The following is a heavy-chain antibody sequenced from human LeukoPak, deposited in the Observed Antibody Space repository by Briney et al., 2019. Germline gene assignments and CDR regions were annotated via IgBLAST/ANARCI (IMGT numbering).Heavy chain of an antibody. CDR3: AKGLDYYGSGSYYNHYGMDV. Sequence: GGSLRLSCAASGFTFSSYAMSWVRQAPGKGLEWVSAISGSGGSTYYADSVKGRFTISRDNSKNTLYLQMNSLRAEDTAVYYCAKGLDYYGSGSYYNHYGMDVWGRGTTVTVSS. D-gene: IGHD3-10*01. V-gene: IGHV3-23*01. CDR2: ISGSGGST. CDR1: GFTFSSYA. J-gene: IGHJ6*02.